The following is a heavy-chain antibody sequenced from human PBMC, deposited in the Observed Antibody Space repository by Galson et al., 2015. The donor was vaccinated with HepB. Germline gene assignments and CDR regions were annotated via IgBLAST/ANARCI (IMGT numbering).Heavy chain of an antibody. V-gene: IGHV1-18*04. CDR1: GYTFTSYG. J-gene: IGHJ6*02. Sequence: SVKVSCKASGYTFTSYGISWVRQAPGQGLEWMGWISAYNGNTNYAQKLQGRVTMTTDTSTSTAYMELRSLRSDDTAVYYCARDLLGYCSSTSCYDYYYYGMDVWGQGTTVTVSS. CDR3: ARDLLGYCSSTSCYDYYYYGMDV. D-gene: IGHD2-2*01. CDR2: ISAYNGNT.